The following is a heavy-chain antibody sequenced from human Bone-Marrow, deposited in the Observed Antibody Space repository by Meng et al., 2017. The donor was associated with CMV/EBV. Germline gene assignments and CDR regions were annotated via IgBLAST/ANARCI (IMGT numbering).Heavy chain of an antibody. CDR2: IRYDGSNK. Sequence: GESLKISCAASGFTFSSYGMHWVRQAPGKGLEWVAFIRYDGSNKYYADSVKGRFTISRDNSKNTLYLQMNSLRAEDTAVYYCAKDKNRYCSNPPPVWGQGHRVTCAS. J-gene: IGHJ4*02. CDR1: GFTFSSYG. V-gene: IGHV3-30*02. CDR3: AKDKNRYCSNPPPV. D-gene: IGHD2-2*01.